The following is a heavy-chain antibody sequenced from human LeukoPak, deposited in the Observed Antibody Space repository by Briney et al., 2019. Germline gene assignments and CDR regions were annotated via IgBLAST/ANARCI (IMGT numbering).Heavy chain of an antibody. V-gene: IGHV1-46*01. CDR2: INPSGGST. Sequence: ASVKVSCKASGYTFTSYYMHWVRQAPGQGLEWMGIINPSGGSTSYAQKFQGRVTMTRDTSTSTVYMELSSLRSEDTAVYYCARVRGGEAARHREGYYYYMDVWGKGTTVTVSS. CDR3: ARVRGGEAARHREGYYYYMDV. J-gene: IGHJ6*03. D-gene: IGHD6-6*01. CDR1: GYTFTSYY.